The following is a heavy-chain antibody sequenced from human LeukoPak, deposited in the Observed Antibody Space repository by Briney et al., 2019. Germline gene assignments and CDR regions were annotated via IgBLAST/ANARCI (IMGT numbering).Heavy chain of an antibody. J-gene: IGHJ4*02. CDR2: IIPIFGIA. CDR1: GGTFSSYA. Sequence: SVKVSCKASGGTFSSYAISWVRQAPGQGLEWMGRIIPIFGIANYAQKFQGRVTITADKSTSTAYMELSSLTSEDTAVYYCARDSFYCGGDCYFDYWGQGNLVTVSS. V-gene: IGHV1-69*04. D-gene: IGHD2-21*02. CDR3: ARDSFYCGGDCYFDY.